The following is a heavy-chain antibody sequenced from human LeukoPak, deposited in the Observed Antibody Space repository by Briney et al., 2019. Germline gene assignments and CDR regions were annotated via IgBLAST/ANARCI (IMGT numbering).Heavy chain of an antibody. J-gene: IGHJ4*02. D-gene: IGHD3-3*01. CDR3: AKGVFVVNRAFDY. CDR2: ISESGSGT. V-gene: IGHV3-23*01. Sequence: GGSLRLSCEASGFTFNTCAVSWVRQAPGKGLEWVSAISESGSGTYYADSVKGRFTISRDNSKNTLSLQMNSLRVGDTALYYCAKGVFVVNRAFDYWGQGTLVTVSS. CDR1: GFTFNTCA.